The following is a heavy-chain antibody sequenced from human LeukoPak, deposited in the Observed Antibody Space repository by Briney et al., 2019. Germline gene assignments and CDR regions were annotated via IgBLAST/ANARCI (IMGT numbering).Heavy chain of an antibody. CDR1: GGTFSSYA. V-gene: IGHV1-69*13. CDR3: ARGPGGGAHTNYYYYYMDV. D-gene: IGHD3-16*01. Sequence: SVKVSCKASGGTFSSYAISWVRQAPGQGLEWMGGIIPIFGTANYAQKFQGRVTITADESTSTAYMELSSLRSEDTAVYYCARGPGGGAHTNYYYYYMDVWGKGTTVTVS. CDR2: IIPIFGTA. J-gene: IGHJ6*03.